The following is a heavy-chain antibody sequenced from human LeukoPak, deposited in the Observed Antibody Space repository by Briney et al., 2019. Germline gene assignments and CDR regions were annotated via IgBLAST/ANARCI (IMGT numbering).Heavy chain of an antibody. D-gene: IGHD2-21*01. V-gene: IGHV1-2*02. Sequence: GASVKVSCKASGYTFTAQYMHWVRQAPGQGREGMGWINPNNGDTKYAQSFLGRVPMTRPTSTTTAYMELSSLRSDDTAVYFCASYPRSIPTPPFDYWGQGTLVTVSS. J-gene: IGHJ4*02. CDR2: INPNNGDT. CDR3: ASYPRSIPTPPFDY. CDR1: GYTFTAQY.